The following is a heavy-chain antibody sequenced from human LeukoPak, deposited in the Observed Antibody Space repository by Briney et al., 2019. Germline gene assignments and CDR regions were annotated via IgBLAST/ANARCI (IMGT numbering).Heavy chain of an antibody. Sequence: PGGSLRLSCAASGFTFDDYAMHWVRQVPGKGLEWVSGISWNSNTIGYADSVKGRFTIFRDNAKNSLYLQMNSLRAEDMAFYYCVKGNSGSYSQDWFDPWGQGTLVTVSS. J-gene: IGHJ5*02. CDR2: ISWNSNTI. CDR1: GFTFDDYA. CDR3: VKGNSGSYSQDWFDP. V-gene: IGHV3-9*03. D-gene: IGHD1-26*01.